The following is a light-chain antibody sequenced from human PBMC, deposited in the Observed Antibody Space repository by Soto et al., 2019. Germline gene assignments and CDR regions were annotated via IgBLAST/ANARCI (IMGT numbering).Light chain of an antibody. V-gene: IGLV2-14*01. Sequence: QSALTQPASVSGSPGQSITISCTGTSSDVGGYNYVSWYQHHPGKAPKLMIYDVSNRPSGVSNRFSGSKSGNTASLTISGLQAEDEANYYCSSYTNSNTLVFGGGTKVTVL. CDR2: DVS. J-gene: IGLJ2*01. CDR3: SSYTNSNTLV. CDR1: SSDVGGYNY.